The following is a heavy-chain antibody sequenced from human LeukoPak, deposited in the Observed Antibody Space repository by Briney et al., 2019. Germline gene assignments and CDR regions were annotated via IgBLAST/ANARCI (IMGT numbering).Heavy chain of an antibody. V-gene: IGHV3-48*01. J-gene: IGHJ6*03. Sequence: PGGSLSLSCAVSGFTLSSYSVNWGRHPPGAGGGWVSYITTRSAIYYADSVKGRFTISRDNAKDSLYLQMNSLRADDTAVYYCARVRGAGLQYYYMDVWGKGTTVTVSS. CDR3: ARVRGAGLQYYYMDV. D-gene: IGHD1-26*01. CDR2: ITTRSAI. CDR1: GFTLSSYS.